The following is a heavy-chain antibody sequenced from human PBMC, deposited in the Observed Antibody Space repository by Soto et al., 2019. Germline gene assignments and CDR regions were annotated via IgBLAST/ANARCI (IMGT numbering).Heavy chain of an antibody. CDR3: AKDRELRDLFY. J-gene: IGHJ4*02. CDR2: ISGSGGST. V-gene: IGHV3-23*01. D-gene: IGHD1-7*01. CDR1: GFTFSSYA. Sequence: GGSLRLSCAASGFTFSSYAMSWVRQAPGKGLEWVSAISGSGGSTYYADSVKGRFTISRDNSKNTLYLQMNSLRAGDTAVHYCAKDRELRDLFYWGQGTLVTVSS.